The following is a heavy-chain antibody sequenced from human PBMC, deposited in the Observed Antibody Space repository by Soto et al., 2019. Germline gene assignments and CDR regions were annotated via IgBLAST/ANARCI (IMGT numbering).Heavy chain of an antibody. CDR2: IWNDGSNK. CDR1: GFIFSSYG. J-gene: IGHJ4*02. Sequence: QVQLVESGGGVVQPGRSLRLSCAAPGFIFSSYGMHWVRQAPGKGLEWVAAIWNDGSNKDYAHSVKGRFTISRDNSKNTVYLQMNSLRGEDTAMYYCTREDEILTGFDYWGQGTLVTVSS. CDR3: TREDEILTGFDY. D-gene: IGHD3-9*01. V-gene: IGHV3-33*01.